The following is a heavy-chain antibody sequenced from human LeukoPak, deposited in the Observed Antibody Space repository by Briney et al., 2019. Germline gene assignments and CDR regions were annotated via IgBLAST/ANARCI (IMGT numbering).Heavy chain of an antibody. CDR2: ISWNSGSI. D-gene: IGHD3-16*01. V-gene: IGHV3-9*01. CDR3: ATDWAWGGFDH. Sequence: PGRSLRLSCAASGFTFDDYAMHWVRQAPGKGLEWVSGISWNSGSIGYADSVKGRFTISRDNDKNSLDLQMNSLRAEDTAVYYCATDWAWGGFDHWGQGTLVTVSS. J-gene: IGHJ4*02. CDR1: GFTFDDYA.